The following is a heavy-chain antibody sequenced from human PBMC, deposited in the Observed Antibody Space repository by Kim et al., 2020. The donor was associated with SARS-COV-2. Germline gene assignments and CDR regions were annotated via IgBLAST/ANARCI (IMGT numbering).Heavy chain of an antibody. CDR3: ARSIVGATTDAFDI. V-gene: IGHV3-30-3*01. CDR1: GFTFSSYA. J-gene: IGHJ3*02. Sequence: GGSLRLSCAASGFTFSSYAMHWVRQAPGKGLEWVAVISYDGSNKYYADSVKGRFTISRDNSKNTLYLQMNSLRAEDTAVYYCARSIVGATTDAFDIWGQGTMVTVSS. D-gene: IGHD1-26*01. CDR2: ISYDGSNK.